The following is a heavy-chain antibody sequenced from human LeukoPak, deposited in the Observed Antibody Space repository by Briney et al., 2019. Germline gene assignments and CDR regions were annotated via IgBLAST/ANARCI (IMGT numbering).Heavy chain of an antibody. Sequence: GGSLRLSCAASGFTFTDHYMSWVRQAPGKGLEWVSYISSGGDIIYYADSVKGRFTISRDNAKNSLYLQMNSLRAEDTAVYFCARDREGSSDFDYWGQGTLVTVSS. D-gene: IGHD2-15*01. CDR1: GFTFTDHY. V-gene: IGHV3-11*04. J-gene: IGHJ4*02. CDR3: ARDREGSSDFDY. CDR2: ISSGGDII.